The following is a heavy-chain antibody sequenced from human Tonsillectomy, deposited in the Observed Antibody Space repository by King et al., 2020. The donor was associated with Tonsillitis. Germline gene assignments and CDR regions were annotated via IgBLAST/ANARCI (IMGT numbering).Heavy chain of an antibody. J-gene: IGHJ4*02. Sequence: QLVQSGAEVKKPGASVKVSCKASGYTFTGYYMHWVRQAPGQGLEWMGWINPNSGGTNYAQKFQGRVTMTRDTSISTAYMELSRLRSDDTAVYYCAREGGRGDIVLMVYSDYWGQGTLVTVSS. CDR3: AREGGRGDIVLMVYSDY. V-gene: IGHV1-2*02. D-gene: IGHD2-8*01. CDR2: INPNSGGT. CDR1: GYTFTGYY.